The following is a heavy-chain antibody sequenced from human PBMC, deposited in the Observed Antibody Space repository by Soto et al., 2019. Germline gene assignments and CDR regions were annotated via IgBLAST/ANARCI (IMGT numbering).Heavy chain of an antibody. V-gene: IGHV4-30-4*01. CDR2: IYYSGST. J-gene: IGHJ5*02. Sequence: PSETLSLTCTVSGGSISSGDYYWSWIRQPPGKGLEWIGYIYYSGSTYYNPSLKSRVTISVDTSKNQFSLKLSSVTAADTAVYYCARDRRDYYDGYWFDPWGQGTLVTVSS. CDR1: GGSISSGDYY. CDR3: ARDRRDYYDGYWFDP. D-gene: IGHD3-22*01.